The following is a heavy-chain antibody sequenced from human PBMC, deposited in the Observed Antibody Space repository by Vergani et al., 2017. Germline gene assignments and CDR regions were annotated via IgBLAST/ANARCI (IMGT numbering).Heavy chain of an antibody. D-gene: IGHD3/OR15-3a*01. CDR3: ARDLDLSYDFWSGGLDAFDI. CDR1: GFIFSKNA. J-gene: IGHJ3*02. CDR2: ISSSSSYI. Sequence: DVQLLESGGGLVQPGGSLSLSCAASGFIFSKNAMTWVRQTPGKGLEWVSSISSSSSYIYYADSVKGRFTISRDNAENSLYLQMNSLRAEDTAVYYCARDLDLSYDFWSGGLDAFDIWGQGTMVTVSS. V-gene: IGHV3-21*02.